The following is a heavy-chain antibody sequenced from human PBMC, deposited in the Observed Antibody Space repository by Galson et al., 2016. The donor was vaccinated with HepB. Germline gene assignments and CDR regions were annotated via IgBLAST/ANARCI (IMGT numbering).Heavy chain of an antibody. CDR1: GYSFSTHW. CDR2: IYPHDSES. J-gene: IGHJ4*02. Sequence: QSGAEVKKPGESLKISCKASGYSFSTHWIGWVRQMPGKGLEWIGIIYPHDSESPYSPSFQGQVTISADPSINTAYLQWSSLKASDTAIYYYALRASAFGDYVAFWGQGTLVTVSP. V-gene: IGHV5-51*01. CDR3: ALRASAFGDYVAF. D-gene: IGHD3-16*01.